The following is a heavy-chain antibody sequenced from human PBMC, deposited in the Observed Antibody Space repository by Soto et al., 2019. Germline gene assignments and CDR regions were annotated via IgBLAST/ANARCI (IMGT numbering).Heavy chain of an antibody. V-gene: IGHV5-10-1*01. CDR3: AVNLDYGDYQGVDP. CDR1: GYSFTSYW. D-gene: IGHD4-17*01. Sequence: RGESLKISCKGSGYSFTSYWISWVRQMPGKGLEWMGRIDPSDSYTNYSPSFQGHVTISADKSISTAYLQWSSLKASDAAMYYCAVNLDYGDYQGVDPWGQGTLVTGAS. J-gene: IGHJ5*02. CDR2: IDPSDSYT.